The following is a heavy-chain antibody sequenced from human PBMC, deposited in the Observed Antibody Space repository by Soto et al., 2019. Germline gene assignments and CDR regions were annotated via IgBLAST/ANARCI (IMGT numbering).Heavy chain of an antibody. D-gene: IGHD5-12*01. CDR1: GYTFTSYG. V-gene: IGHV1-18*01. CDR3: ARVQSGYDFAY. Sequence: QVQLVQSGAEVKKPGASVKVSCKASGYTFTSYGINWVRQAPGQGLEWMGWISAYNGNTHYAQKLQGRVTMTTDTSTSTGYMELRSLRSDDTAVYYCARVQSGYDFAYWGQGTRVTVSS. CDR2: ISAYNGNT. J-gene: IGHJ4*02.